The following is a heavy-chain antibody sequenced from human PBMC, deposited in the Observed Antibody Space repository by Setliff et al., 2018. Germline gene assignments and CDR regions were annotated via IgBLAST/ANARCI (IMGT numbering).Heavy chain of an antibody. CDR2: IWDDGGYK. CDR3: ARTCSGSGCYAGLES. J-gene: IGHJ4*02. Sequence: PGGSLRLSCAASGFFFRSYEMNWVRQTPGKGLEWVAIIWDDGGYKYHADSVKGRFTISRDNSKNTLYLQMNSLRPEDTAVYYCARTCSGSGCYAGLESWGQGILVTVSS. D-gene: IGHD2-15*01. V-gene: IGHV3-33*08. CDR1: GFFFRSYE.